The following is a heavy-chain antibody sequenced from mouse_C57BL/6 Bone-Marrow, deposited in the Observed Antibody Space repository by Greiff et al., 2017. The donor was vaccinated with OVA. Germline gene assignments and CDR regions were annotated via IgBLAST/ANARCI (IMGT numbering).Heavy chain of an antibody. CDR2: IDPSDSET. CDR3: ARPIYDDDDWYFDV. J-gene: IGHJ1*03. CDR1: GYTFTSYW. V-gene: IGHV1-52*01. D-gene: IGHD2-3*01. Sequence: VKLQQPGAELVRPGSSVKLSCKASGYTFTSYWMHWVKQRPIQGLEWIGNIDPSDSETHYNQKFKDKATLTVDKSSSTAYMQLSSLTSEDSAVYYCARPIYDDDDWYFDVWGTGTTVTVSS.